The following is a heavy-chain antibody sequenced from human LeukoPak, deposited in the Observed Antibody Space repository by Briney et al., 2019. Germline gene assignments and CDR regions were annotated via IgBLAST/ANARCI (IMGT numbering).Heavy chain of an antibody. V-gene: IGHV3-53*04. Sequence: GGSLRLSCAASGFTFSSYSMNWVRQAPGKGLEWVSVIYSDGSTYYADSVKGRFTISRHNSKNTVFLQVNSLRVEDTALFYCAREEMQWPGYFDLWGRGTLVTVSS. J-gene: IGHJ2*01. D-gene: IGHD6-19*01. CDR3: AREEMQWPGYFDL. CDR1: GFTFSSYS. CDR2: IYSDGST.